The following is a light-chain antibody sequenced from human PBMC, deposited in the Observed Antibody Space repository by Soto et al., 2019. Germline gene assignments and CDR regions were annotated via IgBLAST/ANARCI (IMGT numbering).Light chain of an antibody. CDR1: QSIRNS. V-gene: IGKV1-27*01. CDR2: QAS. Sequence: DIQMTQSPTSLSASVGDRVTVTCRARQSIRNSLAWYQQKPGKPPNLLIYQASTLKSGVPSRFSGSGSGTDFTLTINSLQPEDLATYSCQKYKSDRIFGHGTNVEI. CDR3: QKYKSDRI. J-gene: IGKJ1*01.